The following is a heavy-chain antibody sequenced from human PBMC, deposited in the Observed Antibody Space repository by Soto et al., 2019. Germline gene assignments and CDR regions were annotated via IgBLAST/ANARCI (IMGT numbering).Heavy chain of an antibody. J-gene: IGHJ4*02. Sequence: QEQLVESGGGVVQPGRSLRLSCAASGSIFSGYGMHWVRQAPGKGLEWVAVIWYDGSNKYYADSVKGRFTISRDNSKNMLYLQMDSLRAEDTAVYYCARDGIGETAFRRFCDYWGQGTLVTVSS. CDR1: GSIFSGYG. V-gene: IGHV3-33*01. CDR2: IWYDGSNK. D-gene: IGHD2-21*01. CDR3: ARDGIGETAFRRFCDY.